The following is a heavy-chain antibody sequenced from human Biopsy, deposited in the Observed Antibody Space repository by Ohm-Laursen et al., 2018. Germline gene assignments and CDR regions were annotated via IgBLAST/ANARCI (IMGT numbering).Heavy chain of an antibody. CDR2: VYNGGIT. CDR3: ARTPRDSFWSGSYKRGLRFDP. D-gene: IGHD3-3*01. J-gene: IGHJ5*02. Sequence: SETLSLTCSVSGGSIISYYWTWIRQPPGKGLEWIGHVYNGGITNYNPSLKSRVTISKGTSKNQFSLQVNSVTAADTAVYYCARTPRDSFWSGSYKRGLRFDPWGQGTLVIVSS. V-gene: IGHV4-59*01. CDR1: GGSIISYY.